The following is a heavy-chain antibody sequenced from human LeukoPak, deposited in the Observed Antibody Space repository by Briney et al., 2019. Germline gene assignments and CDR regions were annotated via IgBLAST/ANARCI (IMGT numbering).Heavy chain of an antibody. V-gene: IGHV3-48*04. CDR3: ARDTSSGWYNWFDP. CDR1: GFTFSSYS. J-gene: IGHJ5*02. Sequence: GGSLRLSCAASGFTFSSYSMNWVRQAPGKGLEWVSYISSSSSTIYYADSVKGRFTISRDNAKNSLYLQMNSLRAEDTAVYYCARDTSSGWYNWFDPWGQGTLVTVSS. D-gene: IGHD6-19*01. CDR2: ISSSSSTI.